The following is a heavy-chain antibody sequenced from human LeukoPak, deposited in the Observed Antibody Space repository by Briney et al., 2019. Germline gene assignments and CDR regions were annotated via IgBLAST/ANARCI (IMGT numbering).Heavy chain of an antibody. CDR3: AREGARRGYYYYYMDV. Sequence: PSETLSLTCTVSGGSISSGSYYWSWIRQPAGKGLEWIGRIYTSGSTNYNPSLKSRVTISVDTSKNQFSLKLSSVTAADTAVYYCAREGARRGYYYYYMDVWGKGTTVTVSS. J-gene: IGHJ6*03. CDR1: GGSISSGSYY. CDR2: IYTSGST. V-gene: IGHV4-61*02. D-gene: IGHD3-10*01.